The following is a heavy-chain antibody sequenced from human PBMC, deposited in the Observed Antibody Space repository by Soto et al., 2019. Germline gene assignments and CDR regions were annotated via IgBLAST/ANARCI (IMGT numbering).Heavy chain of an antibody. J-gene: IGHJ4*02. CDR3: ARQNGSGWEGLFDY. V-gene: IGHV3-48*03. CDR2: TSSGDSTI. D-gene: IGHD6-19*01. CDR1: GFTFSSYE. Sequence: EVQLVESGGGLVQPGGSLRLSCAVSGFTFSSYEVNWVRLAPGKGLEWVSYTSSGDSTIYYADSVKGRFTISRDNAKNSLYLQMNNLRAEDTAVYYCARQNGSGWEGLFDYWGQGTLVTVSS.